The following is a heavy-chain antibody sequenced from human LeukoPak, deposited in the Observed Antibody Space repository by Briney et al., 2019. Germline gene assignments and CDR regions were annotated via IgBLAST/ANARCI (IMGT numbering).Heavy chain of an antibody. Sequence: PGGSLRLSCSASGFTFSSYAMSWVRQAPGKGLEWVSAISGSGGSTYYADSVKGRFTISRDNSKNTLYLQMNSLRAEDTAVYYCAKDLAGLDYYDSSGYVDYWGQGTLVTVSS. D-gene: IGHD3-22*01. CDR1: GFTFSSYA. V-gene: IGHV3-23*01. J-gene: IGHJ4*02. CDR3: AKDLAGLDYYDSSGYVDY. CDR2: ISGSGGST.